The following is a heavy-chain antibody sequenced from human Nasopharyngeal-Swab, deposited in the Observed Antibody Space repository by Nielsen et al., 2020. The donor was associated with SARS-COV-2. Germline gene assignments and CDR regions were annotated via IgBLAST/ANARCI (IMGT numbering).Heavy chain of an antibody. CDR2: IWYDGSNK. J-gene: IGHJ4*02. D-gene: IGHD6-13*01. Sequence: VGLASGKGLEWVAVIWYDGSNKYYADSVKGRFTISRDNSKNTLYLQMNSLRAEDTAVYYCAKDPPVYSSSWYYYWGQGTLVTVSS. V-gene: IGHV3-33*06. CDR3: AKDPPVYSSSWYYY.